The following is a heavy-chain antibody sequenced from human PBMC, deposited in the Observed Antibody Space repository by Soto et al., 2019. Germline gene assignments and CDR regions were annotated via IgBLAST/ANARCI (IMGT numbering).Heavy chain of an antibody. CDR3: ARDRGRGSSTSCDY. J-gene: IGHJ4*02. CDR1: GFTFSSYW. D-gene: IGHD2-2*01. CDR2: INSDGSST. Sequence: GESLKISCAASGFTFSSYWMHWVRQAPGKGLVWVSRINSDGSSTSYADSVKGRFTISRDNAKNTLYLQMNSLRAEDTAVYYCARDRGRGSSTSCDYWGQGTLVTVSS. V-gene: IGHV3-74*01.